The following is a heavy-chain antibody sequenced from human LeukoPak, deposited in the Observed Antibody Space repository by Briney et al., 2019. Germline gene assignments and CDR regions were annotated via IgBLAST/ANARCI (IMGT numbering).Heavy chain of an antibody. CDR2: IYSGGST. CDR1: GFTVSSNY. CDR3: AREDRMSRVDP. D-gene: IGHD2-15*01. V-gene: IGHV3-53*04. Sequence: GGSLRLSCAASGFTVSSNYMSWVRQAPGKGLEWVSVIYSGGSTYYADSVKGRFTISRHNSKNTLYLQMSSLRAEDTAVYYCAREDRMSRVDPWGQGTLVTVSS. J-gene: IGHJ5*02.